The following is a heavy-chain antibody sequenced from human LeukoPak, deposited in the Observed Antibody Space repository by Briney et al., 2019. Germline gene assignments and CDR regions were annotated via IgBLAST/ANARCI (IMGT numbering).Heavy chain of an antibody. J-gene: IGHJ6*02. CDR3: ARDPAHYYDILTGDYYYYGMDV. Sequence: SETLSLTCTVSGGSISSYYWSWIRQPPGKGLEWIGYIYYSGSTNYNPSLKSRVTISVDTSKNQFSLKLSSVTAADTAVYYCARDPAHYYDILTGDYYYYGMDVWGQGTTVTVSS. V-gene: IGHV4-59*01. D-gene: IGHD3-9*01. CDR1: GGSISSYY. CDR2: IYYSGST.